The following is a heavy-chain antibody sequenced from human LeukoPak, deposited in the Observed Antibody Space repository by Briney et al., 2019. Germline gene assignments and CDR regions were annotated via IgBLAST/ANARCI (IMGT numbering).Heavy chain of an antibody. V-gene: IGHV3-11*01. CDR3: ARAAGWFDP. CDR2: ISSSSNNI. Sequence: PGGSLRLSCAASGFTFSDYCMTWIRQAPGKGLEWVSYISSSSNNIHYANSVRGRFTISRDNAKNSVYLQMNSLRAEDTAIYYCARAAGWFDPWGQGTLVTVSS. J-gene: IGHJ5*02. CDR1: GFTFSDYC.